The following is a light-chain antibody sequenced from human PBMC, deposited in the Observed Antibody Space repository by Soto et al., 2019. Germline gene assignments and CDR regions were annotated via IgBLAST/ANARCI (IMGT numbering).Light chain of an antibody. CDR2: KAS. Sequence: DIQMTQSPSTLSASVGDRVTITCRAGQGVSDWLAGYQQRPGKAPQLLIYKASTLETGVPSRFSGSVSGTECTLTISRLQSDAFATYCCQQYDKYPFTFGQGTKLELK. J-gene: IGKJ2*01. CDR3: QQYDKYPFT. V-gene: IGKV1-5*03. CDR1: QGVSDW.